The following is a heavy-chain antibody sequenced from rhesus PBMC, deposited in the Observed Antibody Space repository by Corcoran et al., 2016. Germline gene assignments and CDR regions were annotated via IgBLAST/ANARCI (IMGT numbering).Heavy chain of an antibody. V-gene: IGHV3S5*01. CDR2: INSGGGST. J-gene: IGHJ4*01. Sequence: EVQLVETGGGLVQPGGSLKLSCAASGFTFSSYGMSWVLQAPVKGLEWVSAINSGGGSTYYADSVKGRFTISRDNSKNTLSLQMYSLRAEDTAVYYCAKGAGYFDDWGQGVLVTVSS. CDR1: GFTFSSYG. CDR3: AKGAGYFDD.